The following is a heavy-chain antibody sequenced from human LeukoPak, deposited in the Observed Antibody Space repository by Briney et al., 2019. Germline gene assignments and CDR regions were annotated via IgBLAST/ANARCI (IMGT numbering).Heavy chain of an antibody. J-gene: IGHJ4*02. CDR1: GFTLSNYW. V-gene: IGHV3-74*01. Sequence: GGSLRLSCTASGFTLSNYWMHWVRQAPGKGLVWVSRISTDGSSTNYADSVRGRFTISRDNAENTLYLQMNSLRAEDTAVYYCVASSHYPYEWGQGTLVTVSS. CDR3: VASSHYPYE. CDR2: ISTDGSST. D-gene: IGHD3-3*01.